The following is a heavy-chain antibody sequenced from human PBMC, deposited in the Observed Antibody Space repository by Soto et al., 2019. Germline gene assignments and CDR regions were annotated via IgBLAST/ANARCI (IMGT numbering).Heavy chain of an antibody. CDR3: SKLKYSTSVRYLQH. CDR1: VYSFTSYW. Sequence: RGESLKISCKGSVYSFTSYWIGWVRQMRGKGLVWMGIIYPGDSDTRYSPSFQGQVTISADKSTSTAYLQWTSLKASDTAIHYCSKLKYSTSVRYLQHWGQGTPVTVSS. CDR2: IYPGDSDT. J-gene: IGHJ1*01. D-gene: IGHD6-6*01. V-gene: IGHV5-51*01.